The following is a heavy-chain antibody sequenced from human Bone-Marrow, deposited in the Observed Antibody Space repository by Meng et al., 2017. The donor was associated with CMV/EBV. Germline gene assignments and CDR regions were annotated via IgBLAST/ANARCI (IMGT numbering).Heavy chain of an antibody. V-gene: IGHV1-69*04. CDR2: IIPILGIA. CDR3: ARDESGILTGYSSYYYGMDV. Sequence: SVKVSCKASGGTFSSYTISWVRQAPGQGLEWMGRIIPILGIANYAQKFQGRVTITADKSTSTAYMELSSLRSEDTAVYYCARDESGILTGYSSYYYGMDVWGQGTTVTVSS. D-gene: IGHD3-9*01. J-gene: IGHJ6*02. CDR1: GGTFSSYT.